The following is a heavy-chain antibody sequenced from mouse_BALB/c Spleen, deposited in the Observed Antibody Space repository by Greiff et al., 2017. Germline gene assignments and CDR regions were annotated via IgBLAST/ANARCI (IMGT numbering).Heavy chain of an antibody. CDR1: GYTFTSYV. V-gene: IGHV1-14*01. Sequence: VHVKQSGPELVKPGASVKMSCKASGYTFTSYVMHWVKQKPGQGLEWIGYINPYNDGTKYNEKFKGKATLTSDKSSSTAYMELSSLTSEDSAVYYCARGSSGSYFDYWGQGTTLTVSS. D-gene: IGHD3-1*01. CDR2: INPYNDGT. CDR3: ARGSSGSYFDY. J-gene: IGHJ2*01.